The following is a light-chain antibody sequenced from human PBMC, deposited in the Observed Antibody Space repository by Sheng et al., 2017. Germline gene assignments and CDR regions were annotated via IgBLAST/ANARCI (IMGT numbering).Light chain of an antibody. J-gene: IGKJ3*01. V-gene: IGKV3-20*01. CDR3: QQYGSSPRVT. CDR1: QSINYN. CDR2: GAS. Sequence: EIXMTQSPATLSVSPGERATLSCRASQSINYNLAWYQQKPGQAPRLLIYGASSRATGIPDRFSGSGSGTDFTLTISRLEPEDFAVYYCQQYGSSPRVTFGPGTKVDIK.